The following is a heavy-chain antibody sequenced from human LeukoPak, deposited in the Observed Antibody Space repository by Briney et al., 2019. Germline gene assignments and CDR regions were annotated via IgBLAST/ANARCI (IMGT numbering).Heavy chain of an antibody. J-gene: IGHJ6*02. CDR2: ISYDGSNK. CDR3: AKYGAVTTFHYYYGMDV. D-gene: IGHD4-17*01. Sequence: GGSLRLSCAASGFTFSSYGMHWVRQAPGKGLEWVAVISYDGSNKYYADSVKGRFTISRDNSKNTLYLQMNSLRAEDTAVYYCAKYGAVTTFHYYYGMDVWGQGTTVTVSS. V-gene: IGHV3-30*18. CDR1: GFTFSSYG.